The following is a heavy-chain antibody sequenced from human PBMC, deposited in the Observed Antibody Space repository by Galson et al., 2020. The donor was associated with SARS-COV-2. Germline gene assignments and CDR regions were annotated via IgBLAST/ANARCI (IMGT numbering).Heavy chain of an antibody. D-gene: IGHD4-17*01. CDR2: IYYSGST. CDR1: GGSISSGGYY. V-gene: IGHV4-31*03. Sequence: ETSETLSLTCTVSGGSISSGGYYWSWIRQHPGKGLEWIGYIYYSGSTYYNPSLKSRVTISVDTSKNQFSLKLSSVTAADTAVYYCARVGTVTSRYFQHWGQGTLVTVSS. CDR3: ARVGTVTSRYFQH. J-gene: IGHJ1*01.